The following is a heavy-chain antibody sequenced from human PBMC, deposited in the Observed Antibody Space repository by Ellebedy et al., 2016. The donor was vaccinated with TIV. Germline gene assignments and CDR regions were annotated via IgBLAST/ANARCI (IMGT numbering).Heavy chain of an antibody. V-gene: IGHV4-59*01. D-gene: IGHD2-2*02. Sequence: MPSETLSLTCTLSGVPISSYYWRCIRQPPGKGLEWIGYIFYSGTTNSDPFLRSRVTISVDTSKHKFSLNLNSVTAADTAVYFCARGTGSYRRAGFNYWGQGALVTVSS. CDR3: ARGTGSYRRAGFNY. J-gene: IGHJ4*02. CDR2: IFYSGTT. CDR1: GVPISSYY.